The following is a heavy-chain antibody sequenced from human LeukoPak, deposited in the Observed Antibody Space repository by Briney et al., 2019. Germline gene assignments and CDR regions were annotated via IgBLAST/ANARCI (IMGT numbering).Heavy chain of an antibody. D-gene: IGHD4-17*01. J-gene: IGHJ4*02. V-gene: IGHV3-23*01. Sequence: GGSLRLSCAASGFTFSSYAMSWVRQAPGKGLEWVSGISGSGGSTYYADSVKGRFTISRDNSKNTLYLQMNSLRADDTAVYYCARVYGVNFDYWGQGTLVTVSS. CDR1: GFTFSSYA. CDR3: ARVYGVNFDY. CDR2: ISGSGGST.